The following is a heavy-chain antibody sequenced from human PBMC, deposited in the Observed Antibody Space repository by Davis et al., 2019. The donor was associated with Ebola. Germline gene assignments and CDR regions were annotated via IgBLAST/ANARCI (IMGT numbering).Heavy chain of an antibody. CDR2: IYYSGST. J-gene: IGHJ4*02. CDR1: GGSISSYY. D-gene: IGHD3-22*01. V-gene: IGHV4-59*01. Sequence: SETLSLTCTVSGGSISSYYWSWIRQPPGKGLEWIGYIYYSGSTNYNPSLKSRVTISVDTSKSQFSLKLSSVTAADTAVYYCTHSSGYNNADYWGQGTLVTVSS. CDR3: THSSGYNNADY.